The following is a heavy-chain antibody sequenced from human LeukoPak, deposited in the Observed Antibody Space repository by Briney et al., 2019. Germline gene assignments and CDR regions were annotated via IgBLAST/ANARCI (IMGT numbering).Heavy chain of an antibody. V-gene: IGHV1-18*01. J-gene: IGHJ4*02. CDR3: ARDVDYYDSSGYYYDFDY. CDR2: ISAYNGNT. Sequence: ASVKVSCKASGYRFTSYGIFWVRQAPGQGLEWMGWISAYNGNTNYAQKLQGRVTMTRDTSTSTAYMELSSLRSEDTAVYYCARDVDYYDSSGYYYDFDYWGQGTLVTVSS. D-gene: IGHD3-22*01. CDR1: GYRFTSYG.